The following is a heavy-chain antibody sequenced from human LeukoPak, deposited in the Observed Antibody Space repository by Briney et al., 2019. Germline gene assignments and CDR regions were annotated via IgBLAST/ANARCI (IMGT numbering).Heavy chain of an antibody. V-gene: IGHV4-59*01. D-gene: IGHD5-18*01. CDR3: ARGYFYGYTYLDY. Sequence: SETLSLTCTVSGGSIGSYYWSWIRQPPGKGLEWIGYIFYSGSTNYNPSLKSRVTISVDTSRNQFSLKLSSVTAADTAVYYCARGYFYGYTYLDYWGQGTLVTVSS. CDR2: IFYSGST. J-gene: IGHJ4*02. CDR1: GGSIGSYY.